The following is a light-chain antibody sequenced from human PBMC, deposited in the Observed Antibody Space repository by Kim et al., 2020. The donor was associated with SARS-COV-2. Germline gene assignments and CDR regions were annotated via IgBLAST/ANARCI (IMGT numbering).Light chain of an antibody. CDR3: QQYGSSPLLT. Sequence: EIVLTQSPGTLSLSPGERGTLPCRASQSVSRSYLAWYQQKPGQAPRLLIYGASSRATGIPDRFSGSGSGTDFTLTISRLEPEDCAVYYCQQYGSSPLLTFGGGTKVDIK. V-gene: IGKV3-20*01. CDR1: QSVSRSY. CDR2: GAS. J-gene: IGKJ4*01.